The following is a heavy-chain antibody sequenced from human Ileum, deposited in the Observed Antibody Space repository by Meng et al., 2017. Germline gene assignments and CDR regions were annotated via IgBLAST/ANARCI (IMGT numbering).Heavy chain of an antibody. V-gene: IGHV3-11*04. J-gene: IGHJ4*02. Sequence: GESLKISCAASGFIFSDYYMNWIRQAPGEGLEWVSYISTSGSITDYADSVKGRFTISRDNAKKLLYLQMNSLRAEDTGVYYCARGVAADWGQGTLVTFSS. CDR1: GFIFSDYY. CDR2: ISTSGSIT. CDR3: ARGVAAD. D-gene: IGHD1-26*01.